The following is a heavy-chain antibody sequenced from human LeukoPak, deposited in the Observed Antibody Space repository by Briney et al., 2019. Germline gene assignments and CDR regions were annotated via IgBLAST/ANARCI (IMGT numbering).Heavy chain of an antibody. J-gene: IGHJ4*02. CDR2: IYYSGST. V-gene: IGHV4-39*07. Sequence: SETLSLTCTVSGGSISSSSYYWGWIRQPPGKGLEWIGSIYYSGSTYYNPSLKSRVTISVDTSKNQFSLKLSSVTAADTAVYYCASIRGYSHGGFGYWGQGTLVTVSS. D-gene: IGHD5-18*01. CDR3: ASIRGYSHGGFGY. CDR1: GGSISSSSYY.